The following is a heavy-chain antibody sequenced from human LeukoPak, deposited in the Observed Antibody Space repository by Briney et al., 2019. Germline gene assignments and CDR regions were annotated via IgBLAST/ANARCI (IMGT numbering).Heavy chain of an antibody. Sequence: ASVKVSCKASGYTFTSHYMHWVRQAPGQGREWMGRINPSGGSTTYAQRFQGRVTMTRDTSTSTVYMELSSLRSEDTAVYFCARDSYYDSSGSVDYWGQGTLVTVSS. CDR1: GYTFTSHY. CDR3: ARDSYYDSSGSVDY. CDR2: INPSGGST. J-gene: IGHJ4*02. V-gene: IGHV1-46*01. D-gene: IGHD3-22*01.